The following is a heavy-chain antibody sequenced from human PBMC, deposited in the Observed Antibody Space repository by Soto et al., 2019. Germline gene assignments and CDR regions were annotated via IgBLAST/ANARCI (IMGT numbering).Heavy chain of an antibody. J-gene: IGHJ4*02. CDR2: MNPNTGNS. V-gene: IGHV1-8*01. Sequence: ASVKVSCKASGYTFTSYDIYWVRQATGQGLEGVGWMNPNTGNSGYAQKFQGRVTMTSDTSISTAHMELSSLRSEDTAVYYCARRAETNGWNGFGADKYYFDFWGQGTLVTVSS. CDR1: GYTFTSYD. D-gene: IGHD1-1*01. CDR3: ARRAETNGWNGFGADKYYFDF.